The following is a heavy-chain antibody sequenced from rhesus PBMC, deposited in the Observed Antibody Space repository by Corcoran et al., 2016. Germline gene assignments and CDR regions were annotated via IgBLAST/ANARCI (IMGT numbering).Heavy chain of an antibody. CDR2: IYGSSGRT. CDR3: ARYWSSGNYYYHDY. J-gene: IGHJ4*01. CDR1: GDSISDGYD. Sequence: QVQLQESGPGLVKSSETLSLTCAVSGDSISDGYDWSWIRQSSGKGPEWVGFIYGSSGRTAYNPSLKNRVTISRGTSKNQFSLGLTSVTAADTAVYYCARYWSSGNYYYHDYWGQGVLVTVSS. D-gene: IGHD3-16*01. V-gene: IGHV4-76*01.